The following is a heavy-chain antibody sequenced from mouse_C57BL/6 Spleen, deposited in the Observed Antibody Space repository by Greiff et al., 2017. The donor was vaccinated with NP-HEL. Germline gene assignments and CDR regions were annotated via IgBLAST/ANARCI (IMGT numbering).Heavy chain of an antibody. Sequence: VQLQQSVAELVRPGASVKLSCTASGFNIKNTYMHWVKQRPEQGLEWIGRIDPANGNTKYAPKFQGTATITVDTSSNTAYLQLSSLTSEDTAIYYSARSRDYAAWFAYWGKGTLVTVSA. CDR1: GFNIKNTY. V-gene: IGHV14-3*01. D-gene: IGHD2-4*01. CDR3: ARSRDYAAWFAY. J-gene: IGHJ3*01. CDR2: IDPANGNT.